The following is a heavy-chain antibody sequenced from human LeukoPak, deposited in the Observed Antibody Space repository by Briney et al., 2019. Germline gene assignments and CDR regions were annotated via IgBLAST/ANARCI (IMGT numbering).Heavy chain of an antibody. V-gene: IGHV6-1*01. CDR2: TYYRSKWYN. CDR1: GDSVSSNSAS. J-gene: IGHJ4*02. Sequence: SQTLSLTCAISGDSVSSNSASWHWIRQSPSRDLEWLGRTYYRSKWYNDYAVSVGSRLTINSDTSKNQFSLHLNSVSPEDTAVYYCARAAGAFDFWGQGSLVSVSS. CDR3: ARAAGAFDF. D-gene: IGHD6-13*01.